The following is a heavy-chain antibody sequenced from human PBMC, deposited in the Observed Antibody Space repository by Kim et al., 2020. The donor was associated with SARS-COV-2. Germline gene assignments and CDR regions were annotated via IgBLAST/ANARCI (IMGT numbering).Heavy chain of an antibody. Sequence: GGSLRLSCAASGFTVSSNYMSWVRQAPGKGLEWVSVIYSGGSTYYADSVMGRFTISRDNSENTLYLQMNNLRAADTAAYYCARDLDYYGMDVWGQGTTVT. V-gene: IGHV3-53*01. CDR1: GFTVSSNY. CDR2: IYSGGST. CDR3: ARDLDYYGMDV. J-gene: IGHJ6*02.